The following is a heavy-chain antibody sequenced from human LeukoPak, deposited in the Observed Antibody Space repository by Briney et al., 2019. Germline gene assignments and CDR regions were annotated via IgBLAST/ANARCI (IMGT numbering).Heavy chain of an antibody. CDR2: INPSGGGT. Sequence: ASVKVSCKVSGYTFTSYYMHWVRQAPGQGLEWMGIINPSGGGTSYAQKFQGRVTMTRDTSTSTVYMELSSLRSEDTAVYYCASDLLSRDYYYYGMDVWGQGTTVTVSS. CDR3: ASDLLSRDYYYYGMDV. CDR1: GYTFTSYY. V-gene: IGHV1-46*01. J-gene: IGHJ6*02. D-gene: IGHD1-26*01.